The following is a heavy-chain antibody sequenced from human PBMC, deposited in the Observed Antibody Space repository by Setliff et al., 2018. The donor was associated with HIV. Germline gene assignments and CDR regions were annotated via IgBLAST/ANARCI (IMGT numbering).Heavy chain of an antibody. CDR3: ANPPRKGHQGVGFEH. Sequence: PGESLKISCAASGFTFSSHAMTWVRQAPGQGLEWVSILSGSGISTYYADSVKGRFTISRDNSRNMLYLQMNSLRAEDTAVYYCANPPRKGHQGVGFEHWGQGTQVTVSS. J-gene: IGHJ4*02. CDR1: GFTFSSHA. D-gene: IGHD1-26*01. V-gene: IGHV3-23*01. CDR2: LSGSGIST.